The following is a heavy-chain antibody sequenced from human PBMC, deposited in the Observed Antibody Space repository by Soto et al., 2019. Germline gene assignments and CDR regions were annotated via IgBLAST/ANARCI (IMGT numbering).Heavy chain of an antibody. CDR3: AKVRSTTIFDVVSLFDY. V-gene: IGHV3-23*01. CDR2: IGGSGTGFNT. Sequence: EVQLLESGGGLVRPGGSLRLSCAASGFTFSSYPMKWVRQGPGKGLEWVSTIGGSGTGFNTDYADSVKGRFVISRDNSKNTVYLQMNSLRAEDTAVYYCAKVRSTTIFDVVSLFDYWGQGTLVTVSS. CDR1: GFTFSSYP. J-gene: IGHJ4*02. D-gene: IGHD3-3*01.